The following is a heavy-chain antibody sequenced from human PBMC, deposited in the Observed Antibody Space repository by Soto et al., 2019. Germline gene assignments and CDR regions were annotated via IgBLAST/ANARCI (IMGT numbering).Heavy chain of an antibody. V-gene: IGHV2-5*02. CDR3: AHRREIRGYYYMDV. CDR1: GFSLSTSGVS. J-gene: IGHJ6*03. CDR2: IYWDDDK. Sequence: SGPTLVNPPQTLTLTCTCSGFSLSTSGVSVGWIRQPPGKALEWLALIYWDDDKQYSPSLKSRLTITKDTTKIQVVLIMTNMDPVDTATYYCAHRREIRGYYYMDVWGKGTTVTVSS. D-gene: IGHD3-10*01.